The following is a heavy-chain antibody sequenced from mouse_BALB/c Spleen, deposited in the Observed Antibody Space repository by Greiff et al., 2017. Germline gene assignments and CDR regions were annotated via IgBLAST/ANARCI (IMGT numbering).Heavy chain of an antibody. V-gene: IGHV3-6*02. CDR2: ISYDGSN. D-gene: IGHD2-1*01. Sequence: EVKLMESGPGLVKPSQSLSLTCSVTGYSITSGYYWNWIRQFPGNKLEWMGYISYDGSNNYNPSLKNRISITRDTSKNQFFLKLNSVTTEDTATYYCARGWGNYDDYYAMDYWGQGTSVTVSS. CDR1: GYSITSGYY. CDR3: ARGWGNYDDYYAMDY. J-gene: IGHJ4*01.